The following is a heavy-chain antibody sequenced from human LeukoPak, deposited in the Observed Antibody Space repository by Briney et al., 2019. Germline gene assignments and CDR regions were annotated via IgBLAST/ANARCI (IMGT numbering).Heavy chain of an antibody. J-gene: IGHJ5*02. D-gene: IGHD3-16*01. Sequence: SETLSLTCIVSGGSISINYWNWIRQPPGKGLEWIGYIYNSGSTDYNPSLKRRVTISADTSKNQFSLKLTSVTAADTAVYYCARDRELGSWGQGILVTVSS. CDR3: ARDRELGS. CDR2: IYNSGST. CDR1: GGSISINY. V-gene: IGHV4-59*01.